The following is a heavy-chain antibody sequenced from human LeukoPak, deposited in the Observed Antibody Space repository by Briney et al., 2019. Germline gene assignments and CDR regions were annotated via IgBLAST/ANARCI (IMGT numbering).Heavy chain of an antibody. V-gene: IGHV4-59*08. CDR1: GGSISSYY. J-gene: IGHJ4*02. Sequence: SETLSLTCTVSGGSISSYYWSWIRQPPGKGLEWIGYIYYSGSTNYNPSLKSRVTISVDTSKNQFSLKLSSVTAADTAVYYCARHRDNYDSSGWVDYWGQGTLVTVSS. D-gene: IGHD3-22*01. CDR2: IYYSGST. CDR3: ARHRDNYDSSGWVDY.